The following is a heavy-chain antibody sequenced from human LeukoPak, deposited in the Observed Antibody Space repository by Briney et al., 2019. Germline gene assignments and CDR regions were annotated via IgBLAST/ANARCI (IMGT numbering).Heavy chain of an antibody. V-gene: IGHV3-43*02. Sequence: PGESLRLSCAPSGFTFDDYAMHWVRQAPGKGLEWVSPTSGDGGSTYYADSVKGRFTISRDNSKTSLYLQMNSLRTEDTALYYCAKDQGRHYYDSSGYSFWGQGTLVPVSS. CDR1: GFTFDDYA. J-gene: IGHJ4*02. CDR3: AKDQGRHYYDSSGYSF. CDR2: TSGDGGST. D-gene: IGHD3-22*01.